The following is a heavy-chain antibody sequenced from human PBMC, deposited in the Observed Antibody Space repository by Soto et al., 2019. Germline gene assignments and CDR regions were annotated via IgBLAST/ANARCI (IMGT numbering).Heavy chain of an antibody. CDR3: AKPTIVVVPVAIDY. CDR2: HYSGGST. D-gene: IGHD2-2*01. CDR1: GFSASSNY. J-gene: IGHJ4*02. V-gene: IGHV3-53*01. Sequence: GGALRVLCAISGFSASSNYLSWVRQAPGKGLEWVSVHYSGGSTYYADSVQGRFTISRDKSNNTLYLQMRRVRAEDTAVYYCAKPTIVVVPVAIDYWGQVTLVTVYS.